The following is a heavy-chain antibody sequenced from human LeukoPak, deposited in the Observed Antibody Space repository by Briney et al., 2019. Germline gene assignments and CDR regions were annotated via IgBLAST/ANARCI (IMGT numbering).Heavy chain of an antibody. V-gene: IGHV3-23*01. CDR2: ISGSGGST. CDR1: GFIFSSYA. Sequence: GGSLRLSCAASGFIFSSYAMSWVRQAPGKGLEWVSTISGSGGSTYYADSVKGRFTISRDNSKNTVYLQMNSLRAEDTAVYYCAKTPGGYLDYWGQGTRVTVSS. CDR3: AKTPGGYLDY. J-gene: IGHJ4*02.